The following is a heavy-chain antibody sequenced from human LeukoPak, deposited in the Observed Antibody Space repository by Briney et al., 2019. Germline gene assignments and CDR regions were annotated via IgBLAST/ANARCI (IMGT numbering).Heavy chain of an antibody. J-gene: IGHJ6*03. D-gene: IGHD5-12*01. V-gene: IGHV3-30*02. CDR1: GFTFSSYA. Sequence: GGSLRLSCAASGFTFSSYAMSWVRQAPGKGLEWVAFIRYDGSNKYYADSVKGRFTISRDNSKNTLYLQMNSLRAEDTAVYYCAKVDREWLRFNYYYMDVWGKGTTVTISS. CDR2: IRYDGSNK. CDR3: AKVDREWLRFNYYYMDV.